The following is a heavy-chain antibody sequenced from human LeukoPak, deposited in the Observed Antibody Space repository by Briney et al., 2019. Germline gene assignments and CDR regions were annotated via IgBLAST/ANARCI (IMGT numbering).Heavy chain of an antibody. J-gene: IGHJ4*02. Sequence: PSETLSLTCTVSGGSISSSSYYWGWIRQPPGKGLEWIGSIYYTGSTYYNPSLKSRVTISVDTSKNQFSLKLSSVTAADTAVYYCAITYYYDSSGYSRQTTVDYWGQGTLVTVSS. CDR2: IYYTGST. V-gene: IGHV4-39*01. CDR1: GGSISSSSYY. CDR3: AITYYYDSSGYSRQTTVDY. D-gene: IGHD3-22*01.